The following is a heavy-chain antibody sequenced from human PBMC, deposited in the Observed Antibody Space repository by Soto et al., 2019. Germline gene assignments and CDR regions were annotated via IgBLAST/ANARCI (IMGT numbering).Heavy chain of an antibody. V-gene: IGHV3-23*01. CDR3: EKLMVKGTASPN. CDR2: ISGSGGST. CDR1: GFTFSSYA. Sequence: GGSLRLSCAASGFTFSSYAMSWVRQAPGKGLEWVSAISGSGGSTYYADSVKGRFTISRDNSKNTLYLQMNSLRAEDTAVYYCEKLMVKGTASPNWGKGTLVPVXS. J-gene: IGHJ4*02. D-gene: IGHD2-15*01.